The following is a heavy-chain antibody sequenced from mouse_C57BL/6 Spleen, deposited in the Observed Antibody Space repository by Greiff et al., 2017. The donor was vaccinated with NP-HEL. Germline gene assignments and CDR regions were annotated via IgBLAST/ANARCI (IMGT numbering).Heavy chain of an antibody. CDR3: ASRYYGSSSLYWYFDV. V-gene: IGHV1-53*01. CDR2: INPSNGGT. D-gene: IGHD1-1*01. CDR1: GYTFTSYW. J-gene: IGHJ1*03. Sequence: QVQLQHPGTELVKPGASVKLSCKASGYTFTSYWMHWVKQSPGQGLEWIGNINPSNGGTNYNEKFKSKATLTVDKSSSTAYMQLSSLTSEDSAVYYCASRYYGSSSLYWYFDVWGTGTTVTVSS.